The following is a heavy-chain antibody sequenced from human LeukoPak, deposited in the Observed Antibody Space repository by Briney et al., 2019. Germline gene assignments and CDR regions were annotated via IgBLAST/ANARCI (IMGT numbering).Heavy chain of an antibody. D-gene: IGHD6-13*01. V-gene: IGHV5-51*01. J-gene: IGHJ4*02. CDR2: IYPGDSDT. CDR3: ARHLETYSSSWGYFDY. Sequence: PGESLKISCKGSGYSFTSYWIGWVRQMPGKGLEWMGIIYPGDSDTRYSPSFQGQVTISADKSISTAYLQWSSLKASDTAMYYCARHLETYSSSWGYFDYWGQGTLVTVSS. CDR1: GYSFTSYW.